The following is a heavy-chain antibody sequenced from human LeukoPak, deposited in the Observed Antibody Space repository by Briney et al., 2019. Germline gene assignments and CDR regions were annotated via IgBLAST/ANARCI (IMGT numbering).Heavy chain of an antibody. D-gene: IGHD5-18*01. CDR3: ARRTRSFSYTYGDAYYYYYMDV. CDR1: GGSRSSDS. CDR2: NSYSGCT. V-gene: IGHV4-59*07. J-gene: IGHJ6*03. Sequence: SDTLSLTCTVSGGSRSSDSWSWLPQPPGQGLEWIGYNSYSGCTSYYPSLKSRVTISVDPSKSQLSLKRRSVTAADTAVYYCARRTRSFSYTYGDAYYYYYMDVWGKGTTVSVS.